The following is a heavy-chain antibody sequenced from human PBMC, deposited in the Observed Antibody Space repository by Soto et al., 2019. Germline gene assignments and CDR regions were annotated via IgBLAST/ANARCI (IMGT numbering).Heavy chain of an antibody. J-gene: IGHJ4*02. V-gene: IGHV1-2*02. CDR2: INPSSGGP. CDR3: ARDPPRQYAVQSIEDF. Sequence: QVQLVQSGAEVKEPGASVKVSCKTSGYLFTAYYIHWVRQAPGHGLEWMGYINPSSGGPISAQKFQARVTLSRDTSTRTAYMELSNLRSEDTAIYYCARDPPRQYAVQSIEDFWGQGTLVTVSS. CDR1: GYLFTAYY.